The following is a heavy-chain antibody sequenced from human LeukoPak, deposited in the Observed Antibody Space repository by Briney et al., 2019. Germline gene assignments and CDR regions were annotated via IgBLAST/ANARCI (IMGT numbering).Heavy chain of an antibody. V-gene: IGHV4-39*01. CDR3: ARFTGYYFDY. CDR2: IYYSGST. D-gene: IGHD1-14*01. Sequence: SETLSLTCTVSGGSISSSSYYWGWIRQPPGKGLEWIGSIYYSGSTYYNPSLKSRVTISVDTSKNQFSLKLSSVTAADTAVYYCARFTGYYFDYWVQGTLVTVSS. CDR1: GGSISSSSYY. J-gene: IGHJ4*02.